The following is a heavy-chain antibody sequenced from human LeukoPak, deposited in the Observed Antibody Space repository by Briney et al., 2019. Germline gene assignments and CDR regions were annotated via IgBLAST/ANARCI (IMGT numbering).Heavy chain of an antibody. CDR3: ARGNTYDYVWGSYRHYFDY. Sequence: SVKVSCKASGGTFSSYAISWVRQAPGQGLEWMGGIIPIFGTANYAQKFQGRVTITADESTSTAYMELSSLRSEDTAVYYCARGNTYDYVWGSYRHYFDYWGQGTLVTVS. J-gene: IGHJ4*02. CDR1: GGTFSSYA. D-gene: IGHD3-16*02. CDR2: IIPIFGTA. V-gene: IGHV1-69*13.